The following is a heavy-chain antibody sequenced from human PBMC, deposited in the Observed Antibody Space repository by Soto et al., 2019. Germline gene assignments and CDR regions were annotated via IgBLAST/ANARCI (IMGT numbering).Heavy chain of an antibody. D-gene: IGHD6-19*01. V-gene: IGHV4-28*01. CDR1: GYSIRSSDW. Sequence: SETLSLTCAVYGYSIRSSDWCGWIRQPPGKGLEWIGYITHGGSTNYNPSLKRRVTMSVDPSKNQFSLNLTSVTAVDTAVYYCARMAVTTFYYYAMDVWGQGTTVTGSS. CDR3: ARMAVTTFYYYAMDV. J-gene: IGHJ6*02. CDR2: ITHGGST.